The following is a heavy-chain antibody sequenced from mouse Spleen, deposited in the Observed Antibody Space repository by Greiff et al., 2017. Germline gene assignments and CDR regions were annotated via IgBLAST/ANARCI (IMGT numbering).Heavy chain of an antibody. Sequence: VQLQQSGAELARPGASVKMSCKASGYTFTSYTMHWVKQRPGQGLEWIGYINPSSGYTKYNQKFKDKATLTADKSSSTAYMQLSSLTSEDSAVYYCARESYGSSYRFAYWGQGTLVTVSA. CDR2: INPSSGYT. CDR3: ARESYGSSYRFAY. V-gene: IGHV1-4*01. CDR1: GYTFTSYT. J-gene: IGHJ3*01. D-gene: IGHD1-1*01.